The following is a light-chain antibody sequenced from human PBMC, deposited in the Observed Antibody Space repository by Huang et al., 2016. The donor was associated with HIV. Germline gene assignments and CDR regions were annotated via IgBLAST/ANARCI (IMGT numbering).Light chain of an antibody. J-gene: IGKJ4*01. CDR2: DAS. CDR3: QHSDGLSPLT. Sequence: IRMTQSPSSLSASTGDRVTITCRASQNVGTSLAWYQQRPGRAPVLVIYDASTLQRGVPSRFSGSGSRTVFTPTIGCLQVEDAATYYCQHSDGLSPLTFGGGT. V-gene: IGKV1-8*01. CDR1: QNVGTS.